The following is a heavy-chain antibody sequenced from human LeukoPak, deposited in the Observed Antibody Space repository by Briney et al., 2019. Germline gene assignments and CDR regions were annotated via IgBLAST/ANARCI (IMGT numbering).Heavy chain of an antibody. Sequence: PSETLSLTCAVYGGSFSSSSYYWGWIRQPPGKGLEWIGSIYYSGSTYYNPSLKSRVTISVDTSKNQFSLKLSSVTAADTAVYYCARLQSSGLVWSVYWGQGTLVTVSS. D-gene: IGHD2-21*01. J-gene: IGHJ4*02. V-gene: IGHV4-39*01. CDR2: IYYSGST. CDR1: GGSFSSSSYY. CDR3: ARLQSSGLVWSVY.